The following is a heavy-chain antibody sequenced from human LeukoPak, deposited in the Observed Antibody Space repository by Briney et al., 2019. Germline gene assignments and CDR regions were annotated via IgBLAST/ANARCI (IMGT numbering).Heavy chain of an antibody. CDR3: ARDMMGYCSGGSCYEDTVGCFDY. Sequence: GGSLRLSCAASGFTFSSYSMNWVRQAPGKGLEWVSSISSSSSYIYYADSVKGRFTISRDNAKNSLYLQMNSLRAEDTAVYYCARDMMGYCSGGSCYEDTVGCFDYWGQGTLVTVPS. V-gene: IGHV3-21*01. CDR1: GFTFSSYS. CDR2: ISSSSSYI. J-gene: IGHJ4*02. D-gene: IGHD2-15*01.